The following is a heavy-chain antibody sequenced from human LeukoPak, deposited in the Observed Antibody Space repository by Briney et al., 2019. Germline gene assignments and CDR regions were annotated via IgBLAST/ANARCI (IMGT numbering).Heavy chain of an antibody. Sequence: PSETLSLTCTVSDDSISSGAYYWTWIRQPPGKGLEWIGYISHSGSTYYNPSLKSRVTISVDTSKNQFSLKLSSVTAADTAVYYCAKMQRSSSWYFDYWGQGTLVTVSS. CDR2: ISHSGST. D-gene: IGHD6-13*01. CDR1: DDSISSGAYY. V-gene: IGHV4-30-2*02. CDR3: AKMQRSSSWYFDY. J-gene: IGHJ4*02.